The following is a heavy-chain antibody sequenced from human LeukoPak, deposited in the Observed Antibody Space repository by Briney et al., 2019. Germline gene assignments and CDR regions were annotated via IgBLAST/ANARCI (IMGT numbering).Heavy chain of an antibody. CDR2: LYYSGTT. CDR1: GGSINY. J-gene: IGHJ4*02. Sequence: KPSETLSLTCTVSGGSINYGGWIRQPPGKGLEWIGSLYYSGTTHYNPSLTSRVTISVDTSKHQFSLKLSSVTAADPAVYYCARDRTPLGSGYSHLDYWGQGTLVTVSS. CDR3: ARDRTPLGSGYSHLDY. V-gene: IGHV4-39*02. D-gene: IGHD3-22*01.